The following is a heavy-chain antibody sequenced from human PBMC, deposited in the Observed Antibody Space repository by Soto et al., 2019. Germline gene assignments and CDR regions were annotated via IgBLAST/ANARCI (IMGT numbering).Heavy chain of an antibody. CDR1: GGTFSSYA. CDR2: IIPIFGTA. V-gene: IGHV1-69*01. J-gene: IGHJ4*02. D-gene: IGHD2-8*01. CDR3: ARSDIVLMVSARAHFDY. Sequence: QVQLVQSGAEGKKPGSSVKVSCKASGGTFSSYAISWVRQAPGQGLEWMGGIIPIFGTANYAQKFQGRVTITADESTSTAYMELSSLRSEDTAVYYCARSDIVLMVSARAHFDYWGQGTLVTVSS.